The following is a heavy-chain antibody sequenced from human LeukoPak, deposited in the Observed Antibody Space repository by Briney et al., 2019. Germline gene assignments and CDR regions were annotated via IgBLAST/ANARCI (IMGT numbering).Heavy chain of an antibody. CDR3: ARGFCDFWSGYPKYYFDY. D-gene: IGHD3-3*01. V-gene: IGHV1-8*01. Sequence: GASVKVSCKASGYTFTSYDINWVRQATGQGLEWMGWKNPNSGNTGYAQKFQGRVTMTRNTSISTAYMELSSLRSEDTAVYYCARGFCDFWSGYPKYYFDYWGQGTLVTVSS. CDR1: GYTFTSYD. CDR2: KNPNSGNT. J-gene: IGHJ4*02.